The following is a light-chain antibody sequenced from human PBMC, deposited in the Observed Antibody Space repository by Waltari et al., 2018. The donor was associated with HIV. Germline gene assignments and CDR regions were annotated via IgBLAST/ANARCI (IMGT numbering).Light chain of an antibody. CDR2: DAS. V-gene: IGKV3-11*01. CDR3: QQRNNWPSFS. Sequence: EVVLTQSPATLSLSPGNTATLSCRAGQSVSSYLAWYQQKPGQAPRLLIYDASNRATGIPPRFSGSGSGTDFTLTISSLEPEDFAVYYCQQRNNWPSFSFGGGTKVEIK. CDR1: QSVSSY. J-gene: IGKJ4*01.